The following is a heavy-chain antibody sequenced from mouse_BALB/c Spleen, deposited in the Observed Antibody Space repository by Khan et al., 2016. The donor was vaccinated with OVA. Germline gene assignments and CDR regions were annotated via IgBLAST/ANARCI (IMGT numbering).Heavy chain of an antibody. CDR2: INPSTGYT. J-gene: IGHJ2*01. CDR3: ARRYYGSSPYYFDY. D-gene: IGHD1-1*01. V-gene: IGHV1-7*01. Sequence: QVQLQQSGAELAKPGASVKMSCKASGYTFTSYWMHWVKQRPGQGLEWIGYINPSTGYTEYNQKFKDKATLTADKSSSTAYMQLSSLTSEDSAVYYCARRYYGSSPYYFDYWGQGTTLTVSS. CDR1: GYTFTSYW.